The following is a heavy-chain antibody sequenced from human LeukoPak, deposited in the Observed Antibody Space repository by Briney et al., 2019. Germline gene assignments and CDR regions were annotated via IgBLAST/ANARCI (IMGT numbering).Heavy chain of an antibody. CDR2: ISSSSSTI. D-gene: IGHD2-15*01. Sequence: PGGSLRLSCAASGFTFSSYSMNWVRQAPGKGLEWVSYISSSSSTIYYADSVKGRFTISRDNAKNSLYLQMNSLRAEDTAVYYCARDCSGGSCYGYYYGMDVWGQGTTVTVSS. J-gene: IGHJ6*02. CDR1: GFTFSSYS. V-gene: IGHV3-48*04. CDR3: ARDCSGGSCYGYYYGMDV.